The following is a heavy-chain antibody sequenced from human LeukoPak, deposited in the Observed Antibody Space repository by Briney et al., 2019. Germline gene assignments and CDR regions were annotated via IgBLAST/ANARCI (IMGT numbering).Heavy chain of an antibody. CDR2: ISTSGSTI. CDR3: ARELVVAGAFDI. CDR1: GFTFSSYE. J-gene: IGHJ3*02. V-gene: IGHV3-48*03. D-gene: IGHD2-2*01. Sequence: PGGSLRLSCAASGFTFSSYEMNWVREAPGKRLEWVSYISTSGSTIYYADSVKGRFTISRDSAKNSLYLQMNSLRAEDTAVYYCARELVVAGAFDIWGQGTMVTVSS.